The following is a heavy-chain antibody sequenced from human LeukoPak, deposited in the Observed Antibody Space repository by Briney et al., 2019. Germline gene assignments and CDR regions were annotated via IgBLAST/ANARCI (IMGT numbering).Heavy chain of an antibody. Sequence: GGSLRLSCAASGFTLSSYWMSWVRQAPGKGLEWVANIKQDGSEKYYVDSVKGRFTISRDNAKNSLYLQMNSLRAEDTAVYYCARGYGDYGYWGQGTLVTVSS. J-gene: IGHJ4*02. D-gene: IGHD4-17*01. V-gene: IGHV3-7*01. CDR2: IKQDGSEK. CDR1: GFTLSSYW. CDR3: ARGYGDYGY.